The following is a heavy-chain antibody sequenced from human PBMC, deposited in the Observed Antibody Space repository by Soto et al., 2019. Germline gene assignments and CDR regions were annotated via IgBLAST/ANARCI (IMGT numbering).Heavy chain of an antibody. J-gene: IGHJ5*02. CDR2: IYYSGST. D-gene: IGHD6-13*01. CDR1: GGSVSSGSYY. Sequence: QVQLQESGPGLVKPSETLSLTCTVSGGSVSSGSYYWSWIRQPPGKGLEWIGYIYYSGSTNYNPSLKSRVTISVDTSKNQFSLKLSSVTAADTAVYYCARDRIAAAGTGWFDPWGQGTLVTVSS. CDR3: ARDRIAAAGTGWFDP. V-gene: IGHV4-61*01.